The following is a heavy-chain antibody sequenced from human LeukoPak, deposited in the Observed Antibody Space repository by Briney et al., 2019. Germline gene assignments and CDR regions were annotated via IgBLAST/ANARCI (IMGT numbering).Heavy chain of an antibody. J-gene: IGHJ3*02. Sequence: SETLSLTCTVSGGSISSYYWSWIRQPAGKGLEWIGRIYTSGSTNYNPSLKSRVTMSVDTSKNQFSLKLSSVTAADTAVYYCARGGTVYDYYDSSGYLAFGIWGQGTMVTVSS. D-gene: IGHD3-22*01. CDR2: IYTSGST. CDR3: ARGGTVYDYYDSSGYLAFGI. CDR1: GGSISSYY. V-gene: IGHV4-4*07.